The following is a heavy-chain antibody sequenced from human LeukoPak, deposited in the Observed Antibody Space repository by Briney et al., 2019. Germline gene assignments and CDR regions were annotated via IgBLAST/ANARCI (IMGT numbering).Heavy chain of an antibody. V-gene: IGHV3-21*01. CDR1: GFTFSTYD. CDR2: IGSSSSYI. Sequence: PGGSLRLSCAASGFTFSTYDMTWVRQAPGKGLEWVSSIGSSSSYIYYTDSVKGRFTIPRDNAKNSLYLQMNSLRAEDTAVYYCAKDAWFDYWGQGTLVTVSS. J-gene: IGHJ5*01. CDR3: AKDAWFDY.